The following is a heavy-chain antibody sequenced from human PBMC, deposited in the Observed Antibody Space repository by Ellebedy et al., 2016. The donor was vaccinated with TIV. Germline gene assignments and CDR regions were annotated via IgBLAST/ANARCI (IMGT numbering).Heavy chain of an antibody. CDR3: APLGYCSDVSCDSRDY. J-gene: IGHJ4*02. Sequence: PGGSLRLSCAASGFTYSNYVMSWVRQATGKGLEWVSRISGSDGSTYYANSVKGRFTISRDNSKSTLYLQMNSLRDEDTAVYYCAPLGYCSDVSCDSRDYWGQGTLVTVSS. V-gene: IGHV3-23*01. CDR2: ISGSDGST. CDR1: GFTYSNYV. D-gene: IGHD2-15*01.